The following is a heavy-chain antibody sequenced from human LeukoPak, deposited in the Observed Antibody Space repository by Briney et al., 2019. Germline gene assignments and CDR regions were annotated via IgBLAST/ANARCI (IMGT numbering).Heavy chain of an antibody. CDR2: IYTSGST. D-gene: IGHD3-9*01. Sequence: SETLSLTCAVYGGSFSGYYWSWIRQPPGKGLEWIGRIYTSGSTNYNPSLKSRVTMSVDTSKNQFSLKLNSVTAADTAVYYCARDYDVLTAYPPTQLFDPWGQGTLVTVSS. V-gene: IGHV4-4*07. CDR3: ARDYDVLTAYPPTQLFDP. J-gene: IGHJ5*02. CDR1: GGSFSGYY.